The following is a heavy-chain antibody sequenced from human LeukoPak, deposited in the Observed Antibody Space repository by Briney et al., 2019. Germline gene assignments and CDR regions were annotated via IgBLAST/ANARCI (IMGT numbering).Heavy chain of an antibody. CDR2: IYDSGST. CDR3: ARAPRYSSSWATHSPFDY. CDR1: GYSISSGYY. J-gene: IGHJ4*02. V-gene: IGHV4-38-2*02. Sequence: SETLSLTCTVSGYSISSGYYWGWIRQPPGKGLEWIGNIYDSGSTYYYPSLKSRVTISVDTSKNQFSLKLSSVTAADTAVYYCARAPRYSSSWATHSPFDYWGQGTLVTVSS. D-gene: IGHD6-13*01.